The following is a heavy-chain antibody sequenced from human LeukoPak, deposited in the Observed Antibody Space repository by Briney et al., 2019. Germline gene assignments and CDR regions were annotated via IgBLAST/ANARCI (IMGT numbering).Heavy chain of an antibody. CDR3: ARDRAPEAFDI. J-gene: IGHJ3*02. V-gene: IGHV3-21*01. CDR1: GFTFSTYS. CDR2: IDGTGNYI. Sequence: LGGALRLSCAASGFTFSTYSLNWVRPAPGKGLEWVSSIDGTGNYIYYADSVRGRFTVSRDDAKNSLYLQMNSLRVEDTAVYYCARDRAPEAFDIWGQGAMVTVSS.